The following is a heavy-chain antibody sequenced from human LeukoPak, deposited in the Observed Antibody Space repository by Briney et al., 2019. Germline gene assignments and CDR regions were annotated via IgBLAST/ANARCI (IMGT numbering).Heavy chain of an antibody. CDR2: ICASGGCT. Sequence: GGSLRLSCAASGFTFSRHAMTWVRQAPGKGLEWVSAICASGGCTFYADSVKGRFTMSRDNSKNTLYLQMNSLRVEDTALYYCARLTDSSSQHWGQGTLVTVSS. CDR3: ARLTDSSSQH. D-gene: IGHD2-2*01. CDR1: GFTFSRHA. J-gene: IGHJ1*01. V-gene: IGHV3-23*01.